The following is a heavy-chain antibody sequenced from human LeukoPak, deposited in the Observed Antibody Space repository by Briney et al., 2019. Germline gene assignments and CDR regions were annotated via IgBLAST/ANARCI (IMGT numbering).Heavy chain of an antibody. CDR2: IYHSGST. Sequence: PSETLSLTCTVSGYSISSGYYWGWIRQPPGKGLEWIGSIYHSGSTYYSPFLKSRVTLSVDTSENQFSLKLNSVTAADTAVYYCARAGWTGGAFDIWGQGTMVTVSS. V-gene: IGHV4-38-2*02. CDR3: ARAGWTGGAFDI. D-gene: IGHD3/OR15-3a*01. J-gene: IGHJ3*02. CDR1: GYSISSGYY.